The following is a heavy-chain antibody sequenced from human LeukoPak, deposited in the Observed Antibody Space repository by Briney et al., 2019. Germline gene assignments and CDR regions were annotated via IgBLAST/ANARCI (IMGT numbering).Heavy chain of an antibody. V-gene: IGHV4-39*01. CDR2: FYYIGGT. D-gene: IGHD4-11*01. J-gene: IGHJ4*02. CDR1: RGSICSSSYY. Sequence: SGTLSLTCTDSRGSICSSSYYVGWIRQHPGKRLEWIGSFYYIGGTYYNPSLEGRVTISADSSKNQFSLKLTSVTAADTALYYCARILTTFDSWGQGTLVTVSS. CDR3: ARILTTFDS.